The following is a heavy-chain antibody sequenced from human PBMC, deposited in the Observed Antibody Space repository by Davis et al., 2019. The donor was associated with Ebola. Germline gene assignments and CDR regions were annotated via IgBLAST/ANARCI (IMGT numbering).Heavy chain of an antibody. D-gene: IGHD6-6*01. J-gene: IGHJ6*02. CDR3: AVDSSSSFYYYGMDV. CDR2: ISAYNGNT. CDR1: GYTFTSYG. V-gene: IGHV1-18*01. Sequence: ASVKVSCKASGYTFTSYGISWVRQAPGQGLEWMGWISAYNGNTNYAQKLQGRVTMTRNTSISTAYMELSSLRSEDTAVYYCAVDSSSSFYYYGMDVWGQGTTVTVSS.